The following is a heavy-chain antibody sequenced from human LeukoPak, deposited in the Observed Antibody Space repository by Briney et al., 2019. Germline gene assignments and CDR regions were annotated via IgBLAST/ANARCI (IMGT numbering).Heavy chain of an antibody. Sequence: ASVKVSCKASGYTFTGHFMHWVRQAPGQGLEWMGWINPKTGGTNYAQKFQGRVTMTRDTSISTAYMELSRLRSDDTAVYYCALSVVATINYDYWGQGTLVTVSS. D-gene: IGHD5-12*01. J-gene: IGHJ4*02. V-gene: IGHV1-2*02. CDR1: GYTFTGHF. CDR2: INPKTGGT. CDR3: ALSVVATINYDY.